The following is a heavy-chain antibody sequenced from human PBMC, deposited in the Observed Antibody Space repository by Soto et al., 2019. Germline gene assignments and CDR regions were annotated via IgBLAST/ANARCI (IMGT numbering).Heavy chain of an antibody. V-gene: IGHV3-66*01. CDR2: IKNSAGT. CDR3: VRDFLGVTASWVGFDI. Sequence: PGGSLRLSCAASGFPVSNSFMSWVRQAPGEGLEWVSIIKNSAGTDYTDSVRGRFIISTDNSKNTVYLQMNSLRVEDTAVYYCVRDFLGVTASWVGFDIWGQGTKVTVSS. J-gene: IGHJ3*02. CDR1: GFPVSNSF. D-gene: IGHD2-21*02.